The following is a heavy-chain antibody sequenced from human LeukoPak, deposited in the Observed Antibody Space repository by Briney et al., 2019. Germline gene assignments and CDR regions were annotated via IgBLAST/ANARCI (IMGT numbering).Heavy chain of an antibody. CDR3: ARGLYSSGWYGPSSYAFDI. J-gene: IGHJ3*02. CDR2: INPNSGGT. D-gene: IGHD6-19*01. CDR1: GYTFTGYY. Sequence: ASVKVSCKASGYTFTGYYMHWVRQAPGQGLEWMGWINPNSGGTNYAQKLQGRVTMTTDTSTSTAYMELRSLRSDDTAVYYCARGLYSSGWYGPSSYAFDIWGQGTMVTVSS. V-gene: IGHV1-2*02.